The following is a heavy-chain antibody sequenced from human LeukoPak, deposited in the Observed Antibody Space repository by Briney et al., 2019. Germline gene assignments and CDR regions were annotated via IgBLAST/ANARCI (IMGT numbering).Heavy chain of an antibody. D-gene: IGHD5-18*01. V-gene: IGHV3-23*01. CDR1: GFTFSSYI. CDR2: ISGNCGST. CDR3: AKEGKKRGYNSGYDVDY. Sequence: GGSLRLSCAASGFTFSSYIMNCVRQAPGRGLECVSAISGNCGSTYYADSVRGRFTISIDNSKNNLYLQMNSMSAEETATYHCAKEGKKRGYNSGYDVDYWGEGTLVTVSS. J-gene: IGHJ4*02.